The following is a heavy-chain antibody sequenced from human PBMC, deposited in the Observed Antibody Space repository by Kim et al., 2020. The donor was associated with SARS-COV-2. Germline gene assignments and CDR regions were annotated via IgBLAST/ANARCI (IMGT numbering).Heavy chain of an antibody. V-gene: IGHV3-30*04. Sequence: GGSLRLSCAASGFTFSSYAMHWVRQAPGKGLEWVAVISYDGSNKYYADSVKGRFTISRDNSKNTLYLQMNSLRAEDTAVYYCARDLAGSVYSSSWSPGYWGQGTLVTVSS. CDR1: GFTFSSYA. D-gene: IGHD6-13*01. J-gene: IGHJ4*02. CDR3: ARDLAGSVYSSSWSPGY. CDR2: ISYDGSNK.